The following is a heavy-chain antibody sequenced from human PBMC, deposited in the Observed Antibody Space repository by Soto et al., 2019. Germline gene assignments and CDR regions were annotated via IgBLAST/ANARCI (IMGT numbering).Heavy chain of an antibody. CDR1: GGSISSGGYY. V-gene: IGHV4-31*03. CDR3: ARHDDYDSSGYYVFQH. J-gene: IGHJ1*01. CDR2: IYYSGST. Sequence: SETLSLTYTVSGGSISSGGYYWSWIRQHPGKGLEWIGYIYYSGSTYYNPSLKSRVTISVDTSKNQFSLKLSSVTAADTAVYYCARHDDYDSSGYYVFQHWGQGTPVTV. D-gene: IGHD3-22*01.